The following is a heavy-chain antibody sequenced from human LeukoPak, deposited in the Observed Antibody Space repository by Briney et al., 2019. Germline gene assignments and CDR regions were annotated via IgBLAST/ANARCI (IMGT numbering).Heavy chain of an antibody. V-gene: IGHV4-30-4*01. Sequence: SQTLSLTCTVSGGSISSGDYYWSWIRQPPGKGLEWIGYIYYSGSTYYNPSLKSRVTISVDTSKNQFSLKLSSVTAADTAVYYCATTLDYGDYGLDYWGQGTLVTVSS. J-gene: IGHJ4*02. CDR1: GGSISSGDYY. CDR3: ATTLDYGDYGLDY. CDR2: IYYSGST. D-gene: IGHD4-17*01.